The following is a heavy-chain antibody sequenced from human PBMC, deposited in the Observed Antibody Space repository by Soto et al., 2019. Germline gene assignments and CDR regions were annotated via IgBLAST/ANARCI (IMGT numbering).Heavy chain of an antibody. J-gene: IGHJ6*02. CDR1: GYTFTSYA. CDR3: ARAGSSWYSIYYYGMDV. V-gene: IGHV1-3*01. CDR2: INAGNGNT. Sequence: GASVKVSCKASGYTFTSYAMHWVRQAPGQSLEWMGWINAGNGNTKYSQKFQGRVTITRDTSASTAYMELSSLRSEDTAVYYCARAGSSWYSIYYYGMDVWGQGTTVTVSS. D-gene: IGHD6-13*01.